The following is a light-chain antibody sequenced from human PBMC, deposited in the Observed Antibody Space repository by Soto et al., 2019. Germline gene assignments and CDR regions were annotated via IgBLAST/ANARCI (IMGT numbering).Light chain of an antibody. CDR1: QDIVGR. CDR3: LQVYSFPRT. V-gene: IGKV1-12*01. CDR2: AAS. Sequence: DIQMTQSPSSVSASVGDRMSITCRASQDIVGRLAWFQQKPGKAPQYLIQAASILQSGVPSRFSGSGSGTEFILTINNLQPEDFASYFCLQVYSFPRTFGLGTKVDIK. J-gene: IGKJ1*01.